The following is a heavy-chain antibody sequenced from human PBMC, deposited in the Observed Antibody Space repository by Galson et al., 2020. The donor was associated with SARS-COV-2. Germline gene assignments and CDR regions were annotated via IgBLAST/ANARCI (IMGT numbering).Heavy chain of an antibody. CDR2: IVVGSGNT. J-gene: IGHJ6*02. CDR1: GFTFTSSA. D-gene: IGHD6-13*01. Sequence: SVKVSCKASGFTFTSSAVQWVRQARGQRLEWIGWIVVGSGNTNYAQKFQERVTITRDMSTSTAYMELSSLRSEDTAVYYCAADGGYSSSWYYYYGMDVWGQGATVTVSS. V-gene: IGHV1-58*01. CDR3: AADGGYSSSWYYYYGMDV.